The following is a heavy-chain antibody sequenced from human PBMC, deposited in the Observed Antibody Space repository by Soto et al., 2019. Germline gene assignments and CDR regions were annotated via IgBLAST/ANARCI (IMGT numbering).Heavy chain of an antibody. J-gene: IGHJ6*02. V-gene: IGHV1-69*01. CDR2: IIPISETT. CDR1: GGTFSSYA. D-gene: IGHD2-2*01. CDR3: ARSQGSSTSLEIYYYYYYGMDV. Sequence: QVQLVQSGAEVKKPGSSVKVSCKASGGTFSSYAISWVRQAPGQGLEWMGGIIPISETTNYAQKFQGRVTIPADESKSTAYMELSSLKSEDTPVYYCARSQGSSTSLEIYYYYYYGMDVWGQGTTVTVSS.